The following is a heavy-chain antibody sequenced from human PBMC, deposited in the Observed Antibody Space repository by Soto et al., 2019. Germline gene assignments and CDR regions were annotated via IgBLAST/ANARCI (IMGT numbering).Heavy chain of an antibody. CDR3: ARALAGSYDY. J-gene: IGHJ4*02. V-gene: IGHV6-1*01. CDR2: TYYRSKWST. CDR1: GDSVSSKSAT. Sequence: SQTLSLTCAISGDSVSSKSATWNLIRQSPSRGLEWLGRTYYRSKWSTDYAVSVKGRITVNPDTSKNQFSLRLNSVTPEDTAVYYCARALAGSYDYWGQGTLVTV. D-gene: IGHD1-26*01.